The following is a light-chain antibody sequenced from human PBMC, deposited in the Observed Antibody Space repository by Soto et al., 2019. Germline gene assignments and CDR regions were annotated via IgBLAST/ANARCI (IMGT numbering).Light chain of an antibody. Sequence: EIVLTQSPGTLSLSPGERATLSCRASQSVSSSYLAWYQQKPGQTPRLLFYGASSRATGIPDWFSGSGSGTDLTLTISRLEPEDFAVYYCQQYGSSPFTLGPGTKVDIK. CDR1: QSVSSSY. CDR2: GAS. V-gene: IGKV3-20*01. J-gene: IGKJ3*01. CDR3: QQYGSSPFT.